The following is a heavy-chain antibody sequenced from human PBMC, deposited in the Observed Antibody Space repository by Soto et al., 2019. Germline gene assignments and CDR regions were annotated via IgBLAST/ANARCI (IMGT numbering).Heavy chain of an antibody. CDR1: GFTFSSYA. V-gene: IGHV3-30-3*01. D-gene: IGHD6-13*01. J-gene: IGHJ4*02. CDR3: ARDRSSSWNPNFDY. CDR2: ISYDGSNK. Sequence: SGGSLRLSCAASGFTFSSYAMHWVRQAPGKGLEWVAVISYDGSNKYYADSVKGRFTISRDNSKNTLYLQMNSLRAEDTAVYYCARDRSSSWNPNFDYWGQGTLVTVSS.